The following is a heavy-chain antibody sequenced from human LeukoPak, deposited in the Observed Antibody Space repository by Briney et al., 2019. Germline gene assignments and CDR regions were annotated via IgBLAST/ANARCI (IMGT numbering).Heavy chain of an antibody. D-gene: IGHD5-18*01. J-gene: IGHJ4*02. CDR1: GFTFSSYS. Sequence: RGSLRRSCAASGFTFSSYSMNWVRQAPGKGLEWVSSISSSSSCIYYADSVKGRFTISRDNAKNSLYLQMNSLRAEDTAVYYCGRGYSYGKFDYWGQGTLVTVSS. CDR2: ISSSSSCI. CDR3: GRGYSYGKFDY. V-gene: IGHV3-21*04.